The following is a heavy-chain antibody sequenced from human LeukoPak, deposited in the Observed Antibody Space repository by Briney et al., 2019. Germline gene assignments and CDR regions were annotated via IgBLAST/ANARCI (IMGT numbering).Heavy chain of an antibody. J-gene: IGHJ4*02. D-gene: IGHD3-3*01. Sequence: SETLSLTCAVYGGSFSGYYWSWIRQPPGKGLEWIGEINHSGSTNYNPSLKSRVTISVDTSKNQFSLKLSSVTAADTAVYYCARFRTNLNYDFWSGYYFDYWGQGTLVTVSS. CDR2: INHSGST. CDR1: GGSFSGYY. CDR3: ARFRTNLNYDFWSGYYFDY. V-gene: IGHV4-34*01.